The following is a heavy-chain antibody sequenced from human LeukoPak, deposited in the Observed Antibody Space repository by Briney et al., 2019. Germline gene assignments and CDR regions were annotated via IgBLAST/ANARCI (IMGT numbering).Heavy chain of an antibody. CDR1: GGSLSGYY. Sequence: PSETLSLTCAVYGGSLSGYYWSWIRQPPGKGLEWIGEIKESEKTNYNPSLKSRVTKSIDTSKNQFSLKLSSVTAADTAVYYCAREGLRNVHNPLGYWGQGTLVTVSS. V-gene: IGHV4-34*01. CDR2: IKESEKT. CDR3: AREGLRNVHNPLGY. J-gene: IGHJ4*02. D-gene: IGHD5-24*01.